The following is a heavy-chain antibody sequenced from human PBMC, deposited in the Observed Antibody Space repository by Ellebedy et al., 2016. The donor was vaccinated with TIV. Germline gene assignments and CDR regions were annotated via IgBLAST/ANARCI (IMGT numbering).Heavy chain of an antibody. CDR3: ARDPNSPGETGYGDY. J-gene: IGHJ4*02. CDR1: GFTFTTYW. Sequence: PGGSLRLSCAASGFTFTTYWMSWVRQAPGKGLEWVANLDQVGSEKYYVDSVKGRFTISRDNAQNSLYLHMNNLRAEDTAVYYCARDPNSPGETGYGDYWGQGVVVTVST. CDR2: LDQVGSEK. V-gene: IGHV3-7*03. D-gene: IGHD5-12*01.